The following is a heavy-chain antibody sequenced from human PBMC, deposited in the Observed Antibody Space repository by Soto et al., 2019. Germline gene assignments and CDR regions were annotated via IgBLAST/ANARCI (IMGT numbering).Heavy chain of an antibody. CDR1: GFIVSSSY. D-gene: IGHD3-10*01. CDR3: AKDRDYPRDYFHY. J-gene: IGHJ4*02. Sequence: PGGSLRLSCAASGFIVSSSYMTWVRQAPGRGLEWVSAVSPNGQGIYYADSVRGRFTISRDFSKNTVFLHMDSLRAEDTAVYYCAKDRDYPRDYFHYWGQGTLVTVSS. CDR2: VSPNGQGI. V-gene: IGHV3-23*01.